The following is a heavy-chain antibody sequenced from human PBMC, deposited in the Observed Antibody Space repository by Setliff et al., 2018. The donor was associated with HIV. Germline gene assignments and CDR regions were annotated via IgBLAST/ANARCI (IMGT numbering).Heavy chain of an antibody. CDR3: TRGVDSDY. CDR2: ISAGSSYI. Sequence: KPGGSLRLSCAASGLIFSTYTMNWVRQAPGKGLEWVSSISAGSSYIYYADSVKGRFTISRDNAKNSLYLQMYGLRAEDTAVYYCTRGVDSDYWGQGTQVTVSS. V-gene: IGHV3-21*06. J-gene: IGHJ4*02. D-gene: IGHD2-15*01. CDR1: GLIFSTYT.